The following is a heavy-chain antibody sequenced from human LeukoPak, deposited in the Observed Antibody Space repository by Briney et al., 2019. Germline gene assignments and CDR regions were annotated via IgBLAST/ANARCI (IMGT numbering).Heavy chain of an antibody. CDR3: AIQGFLLN. J-gene: IGHJ4*02. V-gene: IGHV3-66*01. CDR2: IFSHGET. D-gene: IGHD2-21*01. Sequence: GGSLRLSCAASGFSVGNNYMNSVRQAPGKGLEWVSLIFSHGETSYADSVKGRFTISRDNSKNTLYLQMNGLRVEDTAVYYCAIQGFLLNWGQGTLVTVSS. CDR1: GFSVGNNY.